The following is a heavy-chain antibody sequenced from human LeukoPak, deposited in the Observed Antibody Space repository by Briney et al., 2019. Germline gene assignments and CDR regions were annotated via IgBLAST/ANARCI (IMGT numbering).Heavy chain of an antibody. Sequence: SETLSLTCAVYGGSFSGYCWSWIRQPPGKGLEWIGEINHSGSTNYNPSLKSRVTISVDTSKNQFSLKLSSVTAADTAVYYCAREERIHYDFWSGYYKVFDYWGQGTLVTVSS. CDR1: GGSFSGYC. CDR3: AREERIHYDFWSGYYKVFDY. CDR2: INHSGST. D-gene: IGHD3-3*01. J-gene: IGHJ4*02. V-gene: IGHV4-34*01.